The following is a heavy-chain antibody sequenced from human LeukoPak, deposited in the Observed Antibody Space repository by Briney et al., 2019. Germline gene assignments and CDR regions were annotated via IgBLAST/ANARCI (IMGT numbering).Heavy chain of an antibody. CDR2: ISYDGSNK. D-gene: IGHD5-18*01. CDR1: GFTFSSYG. Sequence: GGSLNFSWAASGFTFSSYGLHWVRKAPGKGRGWEAVISYDGSNKCYAGSVKGRFTISRDNSKNTLYLQMNSLRAEDTAVYYCARDRGTASDYWGQGTLVTVSS. CDR3: ARDRGTASDY. V-gene: IGHV3-30-3*01. J-gene: IGHJ4*02.